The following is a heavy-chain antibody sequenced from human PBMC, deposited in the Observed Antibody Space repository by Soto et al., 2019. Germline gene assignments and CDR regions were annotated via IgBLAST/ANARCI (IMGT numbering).Heavy chain of an antibody. CDR3: VRASMPKAHFDS. D-gene: IGHD2-2*01. V-gene: IGHV4-4*07. J-gene: IGHJ4*02. Sequence: QMQLQESGPGLVKPSETLSLTCTVSGGSIRGYYWSWIRQSAGMGLEWIGRMHTSGSTNYNPSLKSRVTFSVDMSKTQISLMFTSVTAADTALYYCVRASMPKAHFDSWGQGTLVTVSS. CDR1: GGSIRGYY. CDR2: MHTSGST.